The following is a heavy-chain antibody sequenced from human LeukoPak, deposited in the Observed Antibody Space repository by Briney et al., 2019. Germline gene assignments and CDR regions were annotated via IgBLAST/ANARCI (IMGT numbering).Heavy chain of an antibody. Sequence: PSETLSLTCAVSSGSISNGSFSWNWLRQPPGKGLEWIGYIYHSGSTYYNPSLKSRVTISADRSKNQFSLKLTSVTAAGTAVYYCARATRRDGYKHAGWYFDLWGRGTLVTVSS. CDR1: SGSISNGSFS. D-gene: IGHD5-24*01. J-gene: IGHJ2*01. CDR2: IYHSGST. CDR3: ARATRRDGYKHAGWYFDL. V-gene: IGHV4-30-2*01.